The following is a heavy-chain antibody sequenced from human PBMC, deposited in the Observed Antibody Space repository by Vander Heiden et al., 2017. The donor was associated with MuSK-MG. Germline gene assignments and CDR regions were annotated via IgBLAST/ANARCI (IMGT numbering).Heavy chain of an antibody. V-gene: IGHV3-30-3*01. CDR2: AAYDGSKL. CDR1: GFTFSTFA. D-gene: IGHD6-13*01. Sequence: QVQLVESGGGVVQPGRSLRLSCAASGFTFSTFAMHWLGQAPGKGLEWVAAAAYDGSKLNYADSVKGRFTISRDNSKNTLYLQMNSLRAADTAVYYCARDRDTSTWSLAEYFQHWGQGTLVTVSS. J-gene: IGHJ1*01. CDR3: ARDRDTSTWSLAEYFQH.